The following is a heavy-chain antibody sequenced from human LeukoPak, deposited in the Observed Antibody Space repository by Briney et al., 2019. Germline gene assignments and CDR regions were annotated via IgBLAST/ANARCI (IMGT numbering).Heavy chain of an antibody. Sequence: SETLSLTCTVSGGSISSSSYYWGWIRQPPGKGLEWIGSIYYSGSTYHNPSLKSRITISVDTSKNQFSLKLSSVTAADTAVYYCARRHCSGGSCYPHYLDYWGQGILVTVSS. J-gene: IGHJ4*02. CDR3: ARRHCSGGSCYPHYLDY. CDR2: IYYSGST. D-gene: IGHD2-15*01. CDR1: GGSISSSSYY. V-gene: IGHV4-39*01.